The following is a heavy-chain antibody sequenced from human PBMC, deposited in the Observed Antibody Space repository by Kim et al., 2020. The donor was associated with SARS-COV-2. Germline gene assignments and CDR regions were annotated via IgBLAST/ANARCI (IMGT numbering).Heavy chain of an antibody. D-gene: IGHD2-21*01. Sequence: GGSLRLSCAASGFTITSYEMHWVRQTPGRGLEWLAHITSAGINRYYADSVRDRFSISRDTSRNTVYLEMNSLRPDDAGLYYCTKEAPSSGGDYFGWRGFDCWGLGTLVTVSS. J-gene: IGHJ4*02. CDR1: GFTITSYE. V-gene: IGHV3-30*18. CDR2: ITSAGINR. CDR3: TKEAPSSGGDYFGWRGFDC.